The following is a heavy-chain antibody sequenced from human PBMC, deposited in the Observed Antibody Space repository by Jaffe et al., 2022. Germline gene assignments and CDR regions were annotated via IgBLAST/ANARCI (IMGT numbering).Heavy chain of an antibody. CDR1: GGSINTYY. J-gene: IGHJ4*02. CDR2: IYYSGST. CDR3: AIIAHSGSAGDYRFDY. Sequence: QVQLQESGPGLVKPSETLSLTCTVSGGSINTYYWSWIRQPPGKGLEWIGYIYYSGSTNYNPSLKSRVTMSLDTSKNHFSLKLSSVTAADTAVYYCAIIAHSGSAGDYRFDYWGQGTLVTVSS. V-gene: IGHV4-59*01. D-gene: IGHD4-17*01.